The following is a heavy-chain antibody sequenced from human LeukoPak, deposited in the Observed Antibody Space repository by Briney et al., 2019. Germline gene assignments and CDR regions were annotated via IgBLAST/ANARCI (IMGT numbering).Heavy chain of an antibody. J-gene: IGHJ4*02. Sequence: SETLSLTCAVSGGSFSGYYWTWIRQPPGKGLEWIGEINHSGSANYNPSLMSRVTISLDTSKNQFSLKLSSVTAADTAVYYCASGLVGAVFDYWGQGTLVTVSS. CDR1: GGSFSGYY. V-gene: IGHV4-34*01. D-gene: IGHD6-13*01. CDR2: INHSGSA. CDR3: ASGLVGAVFDY.